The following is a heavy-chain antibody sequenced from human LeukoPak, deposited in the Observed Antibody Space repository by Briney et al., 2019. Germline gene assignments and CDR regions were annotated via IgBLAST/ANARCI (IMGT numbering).Heavy chain of an antibody. D-gene: IGHD3-10*01. Sequence: PGGSLRLSCAASGFTFSSYGMHWVRQAPGKGLEWVAVISYDGSNKYYADSVKGRFTISRDNSKNTLYLQMNSLRAEDTAVYYCASAFRGERYYGSGTPAPPDYWGQGTLVTVSS. CDR1: GFTFSSYG. J-gene: IGHJ4*02. CDR3: ASAFRGERYYGSGTPAPPDY. V-gene: IGHV3-30*03. CDR2: ISYDGSNK.